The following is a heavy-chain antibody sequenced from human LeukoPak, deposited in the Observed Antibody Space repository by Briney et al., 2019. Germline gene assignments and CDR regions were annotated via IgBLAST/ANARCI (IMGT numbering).Heavy chain of an antibody. CDR1: GYTFTNHD. CDR2: INAGNGNT. D-gene: IGHD3-22*01. V-gene: IGHV1-18*01. CDR3: ARDPPVYDSSKPGAFDI. Sequence: ASVKVSCKASGYTFTNHDINWVRQATGQGLEWMGWINAGNGNTNYAQKLQGRVTMTTDTSTSTAYMELRSLRSDDTAVHYCARDPPVYDSSKPGAFDIWGQGTMVTVSS. J-gene: IGHJ3*02.